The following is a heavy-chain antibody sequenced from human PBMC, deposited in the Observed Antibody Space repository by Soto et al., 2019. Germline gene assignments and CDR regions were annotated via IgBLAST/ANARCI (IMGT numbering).Heavy chain of an antibody. Sequence: GGSLRLSCAASGFTFSSYYMHWVRQAPGKGLEWVAVISYDGSNKYYADSVKGRFTISRDNAKNTLYLQMNSLRAEDTAVYYCVRYYDSSVVLTLFGMDVWGQGTTVTVYS. D-gene: IGHD3-22*01. CDR1: GFTFSSYY. CDR2: ISYDGSNK. V-gene: IGHV3-30-3*01. J-gene: IGHJ6*02. CDR3: VRYYDSSVVLTLFGMDV.